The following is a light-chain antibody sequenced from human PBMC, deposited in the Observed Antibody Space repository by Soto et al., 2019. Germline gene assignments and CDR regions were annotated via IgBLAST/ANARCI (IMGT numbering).Light chain of an antibody. CDR3: SSYTGNNNVL. J-gene: IGLJ2*01. Sequence: QSALTQPPSASGSPGQSVTISCTGTSSDVGDFTYVSWHQQHPGKAPKLLLYDFTKRPSGVPDRFSGSKSGNTASLTVSGLQTEDDADYYCSSYTGNNNVLFGAGTKLTVL. V-gene: IGLV2-8*01. CDR1: SSDVGDFTY. CDR2: DFT.